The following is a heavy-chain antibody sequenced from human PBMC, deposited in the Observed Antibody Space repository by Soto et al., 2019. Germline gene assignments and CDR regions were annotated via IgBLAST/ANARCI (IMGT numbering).Heavy chain of an antibody. J-gene: IGHJ6*02. Sequence: SVKVSCKASGGTFSSYAISWVRQAPGQGLEWMGGIIPIFGTANYAQKFQGRVTITADESTSTAYMELSSLRSEDTAVYYCARAGHCISTSCYGYYYYGMDVWGQGTTVTVSS. V-gene: IGHV1-69*13. D-gene: IGHD2-2*01. CDR2: IIPIFGTA. CDR3: ARAGHCISTSCYGYYYYGMDV. CDR1: GGTFSSYA.